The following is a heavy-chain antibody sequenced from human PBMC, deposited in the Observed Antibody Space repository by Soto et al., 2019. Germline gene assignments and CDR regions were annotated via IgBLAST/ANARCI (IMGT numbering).Heavy chain of an antibody. V-gene: IGHV2-5*01. Sequence: QITLKESGPTLVKPTQTLTLTCSFSGFSLTDNAVAVGWIRQPPGKAPEWLALIYWNDDKQYSPSLKNRLTTTKDTSKNQVVLTMTNMDTVDTATYHCAHGSGWLHDYWGQGILVTVSS. CDR2: IYWNDDK. D-gene: IGHD6-19*01. J-gene: IGHJ4*02. CDR1: GFSLTDNAVA. CDR3: AHGSGWLHDY.